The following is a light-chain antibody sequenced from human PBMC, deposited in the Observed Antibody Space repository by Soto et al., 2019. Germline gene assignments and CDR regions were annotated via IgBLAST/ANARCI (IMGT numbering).Light chain of an antibody. Sequence: DIQVIQSPSSLSASVGDRVTITCRARLRISKYLNWYQQKPGKAPKLLIYGASTLQSGVPSRFSGTGSGTDFTLIISSLQPEDSATYYCQQSHSTPLTFGGGTKLEI. V-gene: IGKV1-39*01. CDR3: QQSHSTPLT. J-gene: IGKJ4*01. CDR1: LRISKY. CDR2: GAS.